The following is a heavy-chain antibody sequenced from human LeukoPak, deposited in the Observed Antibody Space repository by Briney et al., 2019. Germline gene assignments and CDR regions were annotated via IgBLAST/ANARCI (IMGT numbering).Heavy chain of an antibody. D-gene: IGHD2-15*01. CDR2: IYYSGST. V-gene: IGHV4-31*03. CDR1: GGSISSGGYY. CDR3: ARDSGGYFDY. J-gene: IGHJ4*02. Sequence: PSKTLSLTCTVSGGSISSGGYYWSWIRQHPGKGLEWIGYIYYSGSTYYNPSLKRRFTISVDTSKNQFSLKLSSVTAADTAVYYCARDSGGYFDYWGQGTLVTVSS.